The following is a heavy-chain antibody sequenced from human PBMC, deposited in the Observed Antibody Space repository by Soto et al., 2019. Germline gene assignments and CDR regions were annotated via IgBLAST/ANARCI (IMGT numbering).Heavy chain of an antibody. CDR2: LFYSGST. V-gene: IGHV4-59*01. CDR3: ARPYGDYVFDY. J-gene: IGHJ4*02. Sequence: PSETLSLTCTVSAGSIRSYYWSWIRLPPGNVLGLIGYLFYSGSTYFIPSLKIRFTISLDTSKYLFSLKLSSVTAADTAVYYCARPYGDYVFDYWGQGTLVTVSS. D-gene: IGHD4-17*01. CDR1: AGSIRSYY.